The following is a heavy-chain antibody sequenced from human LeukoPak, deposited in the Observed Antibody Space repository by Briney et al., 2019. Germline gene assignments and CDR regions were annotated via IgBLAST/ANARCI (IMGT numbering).Heavy chain of an antibody. CDR2: IYYSGNT. CDR3: ARHEYSGSYYGLSWFDP. CDR1: GGSISSSGYY. Sequence: KPSETLSLTCPVSGGSISSSGYYWGWIRQPPGKGLGWISSIYYSGNTYYNPSRKSRLTISVDTTKQQLSLKTDSLTAADTAVYYCARHEYSGSYYGLSWFDPWGQGTLVTVSS. J-gene: IGHJ5*02. V-gene: IGHV4-39*01. D-gene: IGHD1-26*01.